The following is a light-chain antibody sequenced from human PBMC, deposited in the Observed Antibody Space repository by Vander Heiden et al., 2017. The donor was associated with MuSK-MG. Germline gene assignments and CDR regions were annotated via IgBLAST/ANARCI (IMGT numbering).Light chain of an antibody. CDR3: QQDNNWPLYT. CDR2: GAS. CDR1: QSVSSN. Sequence: EILMTQSPATLSVSPGERATLSCRASQSVSSNLAWYQHKPGQAPRLLIFGASTRATGVPARFSGSGSGTEFTLTISSLQSEDFAVYYCQQDNNWPLYTFGQGTKLEIK. V-gene: IGKV3-15*01. J-gene: IGKJ2*01.